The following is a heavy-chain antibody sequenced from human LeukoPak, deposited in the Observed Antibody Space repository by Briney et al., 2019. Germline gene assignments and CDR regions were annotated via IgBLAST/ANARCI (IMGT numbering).Heavy chain of an antibody. V-gene: IGHV3-23*01. D-gene: IGHD1-26*01. CDR1: GFTFSSYA. CDR2: ISGSGGST. J-gene: IGHJ6*02. CDR3: ARGISLGSGSYSLDV. Sequence: GGSLRLSCAASGFTFSSYAMSWVRQAPGKGLEWVSAISGSGGSTYYADSVKGRFTISRDNSKNTLYLQMNSLRAEDTAVYYCARGISLGSGSYSLDVWGQGTTVTVSS.